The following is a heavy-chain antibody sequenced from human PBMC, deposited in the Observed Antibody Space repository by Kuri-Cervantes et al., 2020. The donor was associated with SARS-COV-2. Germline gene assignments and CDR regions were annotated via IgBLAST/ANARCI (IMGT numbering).Heavy chain of an antibody. Sequence: SETLSLTCTVSGGSISSSSYYWGWIRQPPGKGLEWIGSIYYSGSTYYNPSLKSRVTISVDTSKNQFSLKLSSVTAADTAVYYCARGLWDDFWTISYEDYYLDVWGKGTTVTVSS. CDR3: ARGLWDDFWTISYEDYYLDV. CDR1: GGSISSSSYY. J-gene: IGHJ6*03. CDR2: IYYSGST. D-gene: IGHD3-3*01. V-gene: IGHV4-39*01.